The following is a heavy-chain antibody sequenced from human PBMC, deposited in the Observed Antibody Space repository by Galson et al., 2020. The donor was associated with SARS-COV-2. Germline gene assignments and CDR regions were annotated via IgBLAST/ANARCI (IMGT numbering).Heavy chain of an antibody. Sequence: GGSLRLSCAASGFTFSSYAMHWVRQAPGKGLEWVAVISYDGSNKYYADSVKGRFTISRDNSKNTLYLQMNSLRAEDTAVYYCARANDYGDLGVWGQGTMVTVSS. D-gene: IGHD4-17*01. V-gene: IGHV3-30*04. CDR1: GFTFSSYA. CDR3: ARANDYGDLGV. CDR2: ISYDGSNK. J-gene: IGHJ3*01.